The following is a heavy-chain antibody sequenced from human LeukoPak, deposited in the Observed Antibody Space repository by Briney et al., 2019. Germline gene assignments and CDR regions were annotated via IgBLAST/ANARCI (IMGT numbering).Heavy chain of an antibody. CDR2: ISTSSSYI. CDR3: ARAPRGVVVSYFDY. CDR1: GFTFSSYS. Sequence: GGSLRLSCAASGFTFSSYSMNWVRQAPGKELEWVSSISTSSSYIYYADSVKGRFTISRDNAKNSLYLHMNSLRAEDTAVYHCARAPRGVVVSYFDYWGQGTLVTVSS. J-gene: IGHJ4*02. D-gene: IGHD3-22*01. V-gene: IGHV3-21*01.